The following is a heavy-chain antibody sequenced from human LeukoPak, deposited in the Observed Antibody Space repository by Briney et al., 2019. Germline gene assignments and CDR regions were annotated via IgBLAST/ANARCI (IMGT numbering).Heavy chain of an antibody. V-gene: IGHV3-23*01. CDR3: AAGVVTAISSDY. CDR2: ISACGGST. CDR1: GFTFRSHD. J-gene: IGHJ4*02. D-gene: IGHD2-21*02. Sequence: GGSLRLSCAASGFTFRSHDMRWVRQAPGKGLEWVSGISACGGSTFYADSVKGRFTISRDNSKNTLYLQMNSLRAEDTAVYYCAAGVVTAISSDYWGQGTLVTVS.